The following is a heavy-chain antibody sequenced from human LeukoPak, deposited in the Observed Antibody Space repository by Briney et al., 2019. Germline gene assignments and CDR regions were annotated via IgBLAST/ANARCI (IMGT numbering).Heavy chain of an antibody. Sequence: RGSLRLSCEASGFTFRSYGMHWVRQAPGKGLEWVAIMWYDGNNKYYADSVKGRFTVSRDNSKDTVSLQLNSLRAEDTAVYYCARGSGAAAGAFDYWGQRTLVTVPS. J-gene: IGHJ4*02. CDR2: MWYDGNNK. CDR1: GFTFRSYG. D-gene: IGHD6-13*01. CDR3: ARGSGAAAGAFDY. V-gene: IGHV3-33*01.